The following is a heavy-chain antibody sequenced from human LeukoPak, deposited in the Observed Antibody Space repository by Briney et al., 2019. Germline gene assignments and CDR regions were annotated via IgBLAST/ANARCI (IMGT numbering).Heavy chain of an antibody. CDR1: GFTFSSYA. V-gene: IGHV3-23*01. CDR3: AEDPNYYDSSGLTYYFDY. CDR2: ISGSGGST. D-gene: IGHD3-22*01. Sequence: GGFLRLSCAASGFTFSSYAMSWVRQAPGKGLEWVSAISGSGGSTYYADSVKCRFTISRDNSKNTLYLQMNSLRAEDTAVYYCAEDPNYYDSSGLTYYFDYWGQGTLVTVSS. J-gene: IGHJ4*02.